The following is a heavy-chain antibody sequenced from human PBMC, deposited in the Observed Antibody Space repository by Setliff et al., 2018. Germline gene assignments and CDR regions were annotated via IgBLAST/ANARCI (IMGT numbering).Heavy chain of an antibody. Sequence: GGSLRLSCAASGFSFSSYAMSWVRQAPGKGLEWVSKIFGIGDNTYYADSVKGRFTISRANSKNTLYLQMTSLRAEDTATYFCATIDSIELPRYFKYWGQGSLVTVSS. J-gene: IGHJ4*02. D-gene: IGHD1-26*01. CDR2: IFGIGDNT. CDR3: ATIDSIELPRYFKY. V-gene: IGHV3-23*01. CDR1: GFSFSSYA.